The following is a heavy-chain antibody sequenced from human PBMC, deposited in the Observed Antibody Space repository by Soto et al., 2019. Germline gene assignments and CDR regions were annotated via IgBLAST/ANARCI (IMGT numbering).Heavy chain of an antibody. V-gene: IGHV3-23*01. D-gene: IGHD2-2*01. J-gene: IGHJ6*02. CDR3: AKWEIFVVVPAAIPNYYGMDV. CDR1: GFTFSSYA. Sequence: PGGSLRLSCAASGFTFSSYAVSWVRQAPGKGLEWVSAISGSGGSTYYADSVKGRFTISRDNSKNTLYLQMNSLRAEDTAVYYCAKWEIFVVVPAAIPNYYGMDVWGQGTTVTVSS. CDR2: ISGSGGST.